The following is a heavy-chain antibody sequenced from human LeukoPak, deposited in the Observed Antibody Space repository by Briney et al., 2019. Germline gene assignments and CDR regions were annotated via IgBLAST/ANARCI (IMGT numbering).Heavy chain of an antibody. Sequence: RGSLRHSCSPPGVPPCRYVTHSVPAAPEKRVGYVSDISSNGGSTYYADPVKGRFTTSRDNSKNTLYLQMSSLRAEDTAVYYCVKDAFLGYCSSTSCGPFDYWGQGTLVTVPS. CDR3: VKDAFLGYCSSTSCGPFDY. J-gene: IGHJ4*02. D-gene: IGHD2-2*01. CDR1: GVPPCRYV. V-gene: IGHV3-64D*06. CDR2: ISSNGGST.